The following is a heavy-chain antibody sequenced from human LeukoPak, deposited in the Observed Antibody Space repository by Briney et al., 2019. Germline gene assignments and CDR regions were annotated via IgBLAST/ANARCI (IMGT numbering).Heavy chain of an antibody. J-gene: IGHJ5*02. D-gene: IGHD6-6*01. V-gene: IGHV3-74*01. CDR3: ARGGDIAARPDWFDP. CDR1: GFTFSRYW. CDR2: INTAGSST. Sequence: QPGGSLRLSCAASGFTFSRYWMHWVRQAPGKGLVWVSRINTAGSSTSYADSVKGRFTISRDTAKNTLYLQMNSLRAEDTAVYYCARGGDIAARPDWFDPWGQGTLVTVSS.